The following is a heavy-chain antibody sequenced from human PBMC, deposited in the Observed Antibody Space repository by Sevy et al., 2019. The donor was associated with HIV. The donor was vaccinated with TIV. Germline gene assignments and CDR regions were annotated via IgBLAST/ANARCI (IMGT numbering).Heavy chain of an antibody. D-gene: IGHD6-19*01. CDR3: AKVLARGVAVAGTAWGMDV. J-gene: IGHJ6*02. V-gene: IGHV3-23*01. CDR2: ISGSGGTT. Sequence: GGSLRLSCAASGFTFTNYAMNWVRPAPGKGLEWVSAISGSGGTTYYADSVQGRFTISRDKSKNTLYLQMNSLRAEDTAVYYGAKVLARGVAVAGTAWGMDVCGQGTTVTVSS. CDR1: GFTFTNYA.